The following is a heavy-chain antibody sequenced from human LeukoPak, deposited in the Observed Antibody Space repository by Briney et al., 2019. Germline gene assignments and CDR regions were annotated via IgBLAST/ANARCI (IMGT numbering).Heavy chain of an antibody. V-gene: IGHV4-34*01. D-gene: IGHD1/OR15-1a*01. CDR1: GGSFSGYY. CDR3: ARGGVNNDY. J-gene: IGHJ4*02. CDR2: INHSGST. Sequence: SETLSLTCAVYGGSFSGYYWSWIRQPPGKGLEWIGEINHSGSTNYNPSLKSLVTISVDTSKNQFSLKLSSVTAADTAVYYCARGGVNNDYWGQGTLVTVSS.